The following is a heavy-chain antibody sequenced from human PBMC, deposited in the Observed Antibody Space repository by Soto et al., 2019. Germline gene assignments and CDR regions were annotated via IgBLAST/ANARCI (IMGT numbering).Heavy chain of an antibody. D-gene: IGHD3-10*01. CDR2: IIPIFGTA. J-gene: IGHJ6*02. CDR3: ARDGITMVRGVINYYYGMDV. CDR1: VGTFSSYA. Sequence: QVQLVQSGAEVKKPGSSVKVSCKASVGTFSSYAISWVRQAHGQGLEWMGGIIPIFGTANYAQKFQGRVKITADESTSTAYMELSSLRSEDTAVYYCARDGITMVRGVINYYYGMDVWGQGTTVTVSS. V-gene: IGHV1-69*01.